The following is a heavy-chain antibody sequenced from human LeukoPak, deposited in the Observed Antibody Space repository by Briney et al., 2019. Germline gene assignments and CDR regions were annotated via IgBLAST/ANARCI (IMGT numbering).Heavy chain of an antibody. CDR3: ARVPYSSSWPGFDP. D-gene: IGHD6-13*01. Sequence: SETLSLTCTVSGDSISSSSFHWGWIRQPPGKELEWIGSIYYSGSTYYNPSLKSRVTISVDTSKNQFSLKLSSVTAADTAVYYCARVPYSSSWPGFDPWGQGTLVTVSS. CDR2: IYYSGST. J-gene: IGHJ5*02. V-gene: IGHV4-39*07. CDR1: GDSISSSSFH.